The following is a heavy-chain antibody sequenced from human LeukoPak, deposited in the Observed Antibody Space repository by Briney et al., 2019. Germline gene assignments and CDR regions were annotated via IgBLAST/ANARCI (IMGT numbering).Heavy chain of an antibody. CDR1: GGSFSGYY. CDR2: INHSGST. V-gene: IGHV4-34*01. Sequence: MSSETLSLTCAVYGGSFSGYYWSWIRQPPGKGLEWIGEINHSGSTNYNPSLKSRVTISVDTSKNQFSLKLTSVTAADTAVYYCARGRTGYHLLPTKKHYDYYYMDVWGKGTTVTVSS. D-gene: IGHD2-2*01. J-gene: IGHJ6*03. CDR3: ARGRTGYHLLPTKKHYDYYYMDV.